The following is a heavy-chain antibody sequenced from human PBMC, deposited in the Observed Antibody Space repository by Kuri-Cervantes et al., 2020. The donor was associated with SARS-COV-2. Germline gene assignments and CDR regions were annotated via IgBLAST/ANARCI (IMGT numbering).Heavy chain of an antibody. CDR3: ARGIFVIQPFDY. J-gene: IGHJ4*02. CDR1: GGSISSYY. Sequence: SETLSLTCTVSGGSISSYYWSWVRQPPGKQLEWIGYIYYSGSTNYNPSLKSRVTISVDTSKNQFSLKLSSVTAADTAVYYCARGIFVIQPFDYWGQGTLVTVSS. CDR2: IYYSGST. D-gene: IGHD3-3*01. V-gene: IGHV4-59*08.